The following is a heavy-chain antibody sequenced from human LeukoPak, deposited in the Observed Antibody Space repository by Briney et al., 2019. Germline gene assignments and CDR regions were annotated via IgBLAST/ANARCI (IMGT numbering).Heavy chain of an antibody. CDR3: ARQILTMVRGVTVNWFDP. Sequence: PSETLSLTCTVSGGSISSYYWSWIRQPPGKGLEWIGYIYYSGSTSYNPSLKSRVTISVDTSKNQFSLKLSSVTAADTAVYYCARQILTMVRGVTVNWFDPWGQGTLITVSS. CDR1: GGSISSYY. J-gene: IGHJ5*02. D-gene: IGHD3-10*01. V-gene: IGHV4-59*08. CDR2: IYYSGST.